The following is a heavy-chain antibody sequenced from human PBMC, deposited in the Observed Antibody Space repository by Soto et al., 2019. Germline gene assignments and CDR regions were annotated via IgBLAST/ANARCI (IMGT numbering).Heavy chain of an antibody. J-gene: IGHJ4*02. CDR3: AKVSAIVVVVAATFPFDY. D-gene: IGHD2-15*01. Sequence: GGSLRLSCAASGFTFSSYAMSWVRQAPGKGLEWVSAISGSGGSTYYADSVKGRFTISRDNSKNTLYLQMNSLRAEDTAVYYCAKVSAIVVVVAATFPFDYWGQGTLVTVSS. CDR1: GFTFSSYA. V-gene: IGHV3-23*01. CDR2: ISGSGGST.